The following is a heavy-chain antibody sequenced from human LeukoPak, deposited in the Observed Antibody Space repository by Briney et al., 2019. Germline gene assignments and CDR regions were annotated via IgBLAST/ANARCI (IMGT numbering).Heavy chain of an antibody. CDR1: GGSISSGGYS. CDR3: ARAGLTYSGSYYNWFDP. D-gene: IGHD1-26*01. J-gene: IGHJ5*02. Sequence: SETLSLTCAVSGGSISSGGYSWSWIRQPPGKGLEWIGYINHSGSTNYNPSLKSRVTISVDTSKNQFSLKLSPVTAADTAVYYCARAGLTYSGSYYNWFDPWGQGTLVTVSS. V-gene: IGHV4-30-2*01. CDR2: INHSGST.